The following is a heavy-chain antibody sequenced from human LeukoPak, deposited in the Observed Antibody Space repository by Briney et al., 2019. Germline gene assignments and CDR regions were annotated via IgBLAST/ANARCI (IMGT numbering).Heavy chain of an antibody. J-gene: IGHJ4*02. Sequence: ASVKVSCKASGYTFTSSDINWVRQATGQGLEWMGWMNPNSGNTGYAQKFQGRVTMTRNTSISTAYMELSSLRSEDTAVYYCARGRSCGGDCYQYYFDYWGQGTLVTVSS. V-gene: IGHV1-8*01. CDR2: MNPNSGNT. D-gene: IGHD2-21*02. CDR3: ARGRSCGGDCYQYYFDY. CDR1: GYTFTSSD.